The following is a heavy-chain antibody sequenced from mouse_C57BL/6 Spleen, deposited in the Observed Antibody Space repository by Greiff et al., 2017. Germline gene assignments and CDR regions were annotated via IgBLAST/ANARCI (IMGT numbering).Heavy chain of an antibody. CDR3: TTLRGYAMDY. D-gene: IGHD1-1*01. Sequence: VQLQQSGAELVRPGASVKLSCTASGFNIKDDYMHWVNQRPEQGLEWIGWIDPENGDTEYASKFQGKATITADTSSNTAYLQLSSLASEDTAVYYCTTLRGYAMDYWGQGTSVTVSS. CDR1: GFNIKDDY. CDR2: IDPENGDT. J-gene: IGHJ4*01. V-gene: IGHV14-4*01.